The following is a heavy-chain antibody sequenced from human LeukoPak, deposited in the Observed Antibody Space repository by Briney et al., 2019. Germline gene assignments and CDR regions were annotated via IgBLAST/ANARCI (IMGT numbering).Heavy chain of an antibody. D-gene: IGHD3-10*01. CDR3: ARGDVWIGEKLRWEPFDY. J-gene: IGHJ4*02. Sequence: GASVKVSCKASGYTFSSFGVNWVRQAPGQGLEWMGWISTKRNNTEYAQKFQGRVTMTTDTSTTTAYMELRSLKSDDTAVYYCARGDVWIGEKLRWEPFDYWGQGTLVAVSS. CDR2: ISTKRNNT. CDR1: GYTFSSFG. V-gene: IGHV1-18*01.